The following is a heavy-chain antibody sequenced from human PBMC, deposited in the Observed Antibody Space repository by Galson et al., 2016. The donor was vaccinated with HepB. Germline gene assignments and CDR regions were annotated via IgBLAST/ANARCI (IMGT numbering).Heavy chain of an antibody. D-gene: IGHD6-13*01. Sequence: CAISGDSVSSNSAAWHWIRQSPSPGLEWLGRTYYRSTWYIDSALSVQSRASISPDTSKNHFSLQLHSVIPEDTAVYYCARDREQQVGLVYGMDVWGEGTTVTVSS. CDR1: GDSVSSNSAA. V-gene: IGHV6-1*01. J-gene: IGHJ6*04. CDR3: ARDREQQVGLVYGMDV. CDR2: TYYRSTWYI.